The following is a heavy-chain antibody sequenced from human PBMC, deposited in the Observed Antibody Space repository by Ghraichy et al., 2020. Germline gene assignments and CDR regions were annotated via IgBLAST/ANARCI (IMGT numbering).Heavy chain of an antibody. CDR3: ARAKVVAAIKAPFDY. CDR1: GGTFSSYA. J-gene: IGHJ4*02. V-gene: IGHV1-69*04. CDR2: IIPILGIA. D-gene: IGHD2-15*01. Sequence: SVKVSFKASGGTFSSYAISWVRQAPGQGLEWMGRIIPILGIANYAQKFQGRVTITADKSTSTAYMELSSLRSEDTAVYYCARAKVVAAIKAPFDYWGQGTLVTVSS.